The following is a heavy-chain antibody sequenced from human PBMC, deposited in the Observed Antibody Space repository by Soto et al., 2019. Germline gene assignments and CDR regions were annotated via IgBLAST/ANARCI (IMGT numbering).Heavy chain of an antibody. CDR2: IKSKTDGGTT. CDR3: TTPHISGYFTFDP. J-gene: IGHJ5*02. CDR1: GITFSNAW. Sequence: EVQLVESGGGLVKPGGSLRLSCAASGITFSNAWMIWVRQVPGKGLEWVGRIKSKTDGGTTDYVASVKDRFTISRDDSKNTLYLQMNSLKVEDTAVYYCTTPHISGYFTFDPWGQGTLVTVSS. D-gene: IGHD6-25*01. V-gene: IGHV3-15*01.